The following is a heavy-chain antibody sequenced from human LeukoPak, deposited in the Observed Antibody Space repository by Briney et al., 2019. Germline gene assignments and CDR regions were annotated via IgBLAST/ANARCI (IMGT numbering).Heavy chain of an antibody. D-gene: IGHD6-19*01. CDR2: IYSGGST. J-gene: IGHJ6*03. V-gene: IGHV3-66*01. CDR3: ARVFSSGWTYYYYYYMDV. CDR1: GFTVSSNY. Sequence: PGRSLTLSCAASGFTVSSNYMSWVRQAPGKGLEWVSVIYSGGSTYYADSVKGRFTISRDNSKNTLYLQMNSLRAEDTAVYYCARVFSSGWTYYYYYYMDVWGKGTTVTISS.